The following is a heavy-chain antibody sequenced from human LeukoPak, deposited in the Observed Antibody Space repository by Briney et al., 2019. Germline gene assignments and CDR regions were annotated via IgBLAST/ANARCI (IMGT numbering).Heavy chain of an antibody. Sequence: SETLSPTCTVSGGSITSSSYYWGWVRQPPGKGLEWIGSIYYSGSTYYNSALNSRLTISVDPSKNPFSRNLASVTAADTAVYYCASHRHNGGHHFWGQGNLVTVSS. CDR1: GGSITSSSYY. CDR2: IYYSGST. V-gene: IGHV4-39*01. D-gene: IGHD3-16*01. J-gene: IGHJ4*02. CDR3: ASHRHNGGHHF.